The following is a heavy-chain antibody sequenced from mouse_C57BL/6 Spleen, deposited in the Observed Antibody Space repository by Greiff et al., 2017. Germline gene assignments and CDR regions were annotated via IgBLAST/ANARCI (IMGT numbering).Heavy chain of an antibody. CDR2: INPGSGGT. J-gene: IGHJ4*01. V-gene: IGHV1-54*01. Sequence: VQLVESGAELVRPGTSVKVSCKASGYAFTNYLIEWVKQRPGQGLEWIGVINPGSGGTNYNEKFKGKATLTADKSSSTAYMQLSSLTSEDSAVYFCARSAHITTVVANYAMDYWGQGTSVTVSS. CDR3: ARSAHITTVVANYAMDY. CDR1: GYAFTNYL. D-gene: IGHD1-1*01.